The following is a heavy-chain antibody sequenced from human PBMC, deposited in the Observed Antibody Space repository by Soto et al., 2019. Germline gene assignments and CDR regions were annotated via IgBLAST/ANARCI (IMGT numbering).Heavy chain of an antibody. Sequence: PWWSLRLSCSPSGFTCSTYGMHWFRQAPGKGLEWVAVIWYDGSNQYYADSVKGRFTISRDNSKNMLYLQMNSLRAEDTAVYYCARDLGAFNYGSAYFDYWGQGTPVTVSS. D-gene: IGHD3-10*01. CDR3: ARDLGAFNYGSAYFDY. V-gene: IGHV3-33*01. J-gene: IGHJ4*02. CDR1: GFTCSTYG. CDR2: IWYDGSNQ.